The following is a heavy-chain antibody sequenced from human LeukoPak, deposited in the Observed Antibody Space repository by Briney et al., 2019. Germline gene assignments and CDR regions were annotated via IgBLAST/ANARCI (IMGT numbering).Heavy chain of an antibody. CDR2: ISAYNGNT. D-gene: IGHD1-26*01. J-gene: IGHJ6*02. Sequence: GASVKVSCKASGYTFTSYGISWVRQAPGQGLEWMGWISAYNGNTNYAQKLQGRVTMTTDTSTSTAYMELRSLRSDDTAVYYCARVRVGARGYYCYGTDVWGQGTTVTVSS. V-gene: IGHV1-18*01. CDR3: ARVRVGARGYYCYGTDV. CDR1: GYTFTSYG.